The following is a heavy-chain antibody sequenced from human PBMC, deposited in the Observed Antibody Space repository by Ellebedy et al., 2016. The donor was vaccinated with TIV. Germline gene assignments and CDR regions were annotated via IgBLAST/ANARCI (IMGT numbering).Heavy chain of an antibody. CDR2: ISSSGSTI. J-gene: IGHJ6*02. CDR1: GFTFSSYE. D-gene: IGHD2-2*01. V-gene: IGHV3-48*03. CDR3: ARDIVVVPAAPYYYYYGMDV. Sequence: PGGSLRLSCAASGFTFSSYEMNWVRQAPGKGLEWVSYISSSGSTIYYADSVKGRFTISRDNAKNSLYLQMNSLRAEDTAVYYCARDIVVVPAAPYYYYYGMDVWGQGTTVTVSS.